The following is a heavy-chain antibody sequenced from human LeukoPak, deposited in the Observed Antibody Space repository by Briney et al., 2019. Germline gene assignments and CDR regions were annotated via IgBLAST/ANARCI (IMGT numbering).Heavy chain of an antibody. V-gene: IGHV3-74*01. J-gene: IGHJ4*02. D-gene: IGHD3-10*01. CDR1: GFTFSSYW. Sequence: GGSLRLSCAASGFTFSSYWMHWVRQAPGKGLVWVSRINSDGSSTNYADPVKGRFTISRDNAKNTLHLQMNSLRAEDTAVYYCARGARGSGTASDYWGQGTLVTVSS. CDR2: INSDGSST. CDR3: ARGARGSGTASDY.